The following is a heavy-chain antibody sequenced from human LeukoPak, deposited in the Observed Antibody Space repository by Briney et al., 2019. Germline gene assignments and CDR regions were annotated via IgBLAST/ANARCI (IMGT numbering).Heavy chain of an antibody. D-gene: IGHD3-22*01. Sequence: GGSLRLSCAASGFTVSSNYMSWVRQAPGKGLEGVSVIYSGGSTYYADSVKGRFTISRDNSKNTVDLQMNSLRAEDMAVYYCARGHDYDSSVAYWGQGTLVTVSS. J-gene: IGHJ4*02. CDR2: IYSGGST. CDR1: GFTVSSNY. V-gene: IGHV3-66*01. CDR3: ARGHDYDSSVAY.